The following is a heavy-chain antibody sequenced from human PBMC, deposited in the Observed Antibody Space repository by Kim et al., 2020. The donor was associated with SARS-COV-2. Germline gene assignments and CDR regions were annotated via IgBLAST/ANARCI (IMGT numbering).Heavy chain of an antibody. Sequence: GGSLRLSCAASGFNFDDFSLHWVRQAPGKGLEWVSLISWDGGSTYYADSVKGRFTISRDNSKNSLYLHMNSLRSEDTALYYCTRSGWLYDYGMDVWGQGPRSPSP. J-gene: IGHJ6*02. CDR3: TRSGWLYDYGMDV. CDR1: GFNFDDFS. D-gene: IGHD6-19*01. V-gene: IGHV3-43*01. CDR2: ISWDGGST.